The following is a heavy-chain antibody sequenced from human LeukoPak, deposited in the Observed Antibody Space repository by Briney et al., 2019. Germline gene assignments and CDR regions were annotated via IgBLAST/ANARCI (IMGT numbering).Heavy chain of an antibody. V-gene: IGHV3-74*01. Sequence: GGSLRLSCAASGFTFSSYWMHWVRQVPGKGLVWVSRIGTDGSSTTYADYVKGRFTISRDNANNSLYLQMNSLRVEDTAVYYCATLWDPVAGTTQPLLWGQGTLVTVSS. D-gene: IGHD6-19*01. CDR3: ATLWDPVAGTTQPLL. CDR1: GFTFSSYW. J-gene: IGHJ4*02. CDR2: IGTDGSST.